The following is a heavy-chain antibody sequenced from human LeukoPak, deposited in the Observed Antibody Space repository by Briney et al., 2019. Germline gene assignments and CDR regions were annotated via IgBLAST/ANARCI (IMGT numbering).Heavy chain of an antibody. CDR3: ARGDFWSGFYTVD. Sequence: GGSLRLSCTASGFIFSSYTMSWVRQAPGKGLEWVSSISSSSSYIYYADSVKGRFTISRDNAKNSLYLQMNSLRAEDTAVYYCARGDFWSGFYTVDWGQGTLVTVSS. D-gene: IGHD3-3*01. CDR1: GFIFSSYT. CDR2: ISSSSSYI. J-gene: IGHJ4*02. V-gene: IGHV3-21*01.